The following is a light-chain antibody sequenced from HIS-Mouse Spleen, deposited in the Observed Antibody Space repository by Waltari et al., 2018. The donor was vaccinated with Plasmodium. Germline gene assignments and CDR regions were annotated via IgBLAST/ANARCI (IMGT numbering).Light chain of an antibody. Sequence: NFMLTQPHSVSESPGKTVTISCTGSSGRIASNYVQWYQQRPGRAPTTVIYEDNQRPSGVPARFSGSIDSSSNSASLTISGLKTEDEADYYCQSYDSSNQVFGGGTKLTVL. J-gene: IGLJ2*01. CDR3: QSYDSSNQV. V-gene: IGLV6-57*02. CDR2: EDN. CDR1: SGRIASNY.